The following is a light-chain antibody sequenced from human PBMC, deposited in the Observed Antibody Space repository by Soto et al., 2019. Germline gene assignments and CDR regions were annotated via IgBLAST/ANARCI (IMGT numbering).Light chain of an antibody. CDR3: QQYNNWS. J-gene: IGKJ5*01. CDR2: AAS. Sequence: EIVLTQSPDTLSLSPGERATLSCRASKSFSRSYLAWYQQKPGQAPRLLIYAASTRATGIPARFSGSGSGTEFTLTISSLQSEDFAVYYCQQYNNWSFGQGTRLEIK. CDR1: KSFSRSY. V-gene: IGKV3-15*01.